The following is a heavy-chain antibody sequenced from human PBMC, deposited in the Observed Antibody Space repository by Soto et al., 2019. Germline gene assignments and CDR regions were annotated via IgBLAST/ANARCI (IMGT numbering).Heavy chain of an antibody. Sequence: QVQLVQSGAEVKKPGSSVKFSCKASGCIFSTYAISWLRQAPGQGLEWLGGIIPLFGTPNYAQRFQGRDTITADESTSTAYMWMSRLRSEDTAVYYCARDRDDYGSGNYYNRIDFWGQGTLVTVSS. V-gene: IGHV1-69*01. CDR1: GCIFSTYA. J-gene: IGHJ4*02. CDR3: ARDRDDYGSGNYYNRIDF. D-gene: IGHD3-10*01. CDR2: IIPLFGTP.